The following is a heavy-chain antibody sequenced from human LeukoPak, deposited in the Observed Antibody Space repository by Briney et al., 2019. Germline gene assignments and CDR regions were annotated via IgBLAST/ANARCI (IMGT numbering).Heavy chain of an antibody. J-gene: IGHJ4*02. V-gene: IGHV3-23*01. CDR2: ISGSGGST. CDR1: GFTFSSYV. CDR3: ARVLGDYAPFDY. Sequence: PGGSLRLSCAASGFTFSSYVMNWVRQAPGKGLEWVSAISGSGGSTYYADSVKGRFTISRDNSKNTLYLQMNSLRAEDTAVYYCARVLGDYAPFDYWGQGTLVTVSS. D-gene: IGHD4-17*01.